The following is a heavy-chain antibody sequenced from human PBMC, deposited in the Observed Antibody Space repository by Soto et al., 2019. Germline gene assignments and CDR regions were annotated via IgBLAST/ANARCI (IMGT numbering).Heavy chain of an antibody. V-gene: IGHV3-23*01. Sequence: EVQLLESGGGLVQPGGSLRLSCAASGFTFRNYVMSWVRQAPGKGLEWLSTISGSGINTLYADSVRGRFAISKDNSRKTLYLQMDSLGAEDTAIYYCGKMAWVGDSAGHDYWGQGTLVTVCS. D-gene: IGHD3-10*01. CDR1: GFTFRNYV. CDR2: ISGSGINT. CDR3: GKMAWVGDSAGHDY. J-gene: IGHJ4*02.